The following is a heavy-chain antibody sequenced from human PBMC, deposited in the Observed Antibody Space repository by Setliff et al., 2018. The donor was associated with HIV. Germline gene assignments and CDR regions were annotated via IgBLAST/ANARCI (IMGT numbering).Heavy chain of an antibody. CDR3: ARVSTVYVWGSFLSSGPYYFDF. D-gene: IGHD3-16*01. J-gene: IGHJ4*02. CDR1: GDSITSGTYY. V-gene: IGHV4-61*09. Sequence: SETLSLTGTVSGDSITSGTYYRSRIRQPAGMRLEWIGHISTSGTTKYNPSLKSRVTISADTSKGQFSLKLTPVTAADTAAYFCARVSTVYVWGSFLSSGPYYFDFWGQGALVTVSS. CDR2: ISTSGTT.